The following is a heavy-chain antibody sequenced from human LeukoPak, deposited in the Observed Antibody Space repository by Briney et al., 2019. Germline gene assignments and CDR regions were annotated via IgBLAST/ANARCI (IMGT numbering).Heavy chain of an antibody. CDR2: KYFSGGT. J-gene: IGHJ4*02. Sequence: SETLSLTCSVSGGSISSNSYYWGWLRQSPGKGLEWIGTKYFSGGTYYNPSLKSRVTISVDTSENQFTMKRRSVSAADTDVYYCDSWRGTYSEYYFAYWGQGALVTVST. D-gene: IGHD1-26*01. V-gene: IGHV4-39*06. CDR1: GGSISSNSYY. CDR3: DSWRGTYSEYYFAY.